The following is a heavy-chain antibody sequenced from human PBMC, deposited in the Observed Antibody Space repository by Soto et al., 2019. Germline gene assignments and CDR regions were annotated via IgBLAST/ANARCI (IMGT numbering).Heavy chain of an antibody. CDR2: ISSSSSTI. V-gene: IGHV3-48*01. J-gene: IGHJ3*02. CDR3: ARALGEAAMDAFDI. D-gene: IGHD6-13*01. Sequence: GGSLRLSCAASGFTFSSYSMNWVRQAPGKGLEWVSYISSSSSTIYYADSVKGRFTISRDNAKNSLYLQMNSLRAEDTAVYYCARALGEAAMDAFDIWGQGTMVTVSS. CDR1: GFTFSSYS.